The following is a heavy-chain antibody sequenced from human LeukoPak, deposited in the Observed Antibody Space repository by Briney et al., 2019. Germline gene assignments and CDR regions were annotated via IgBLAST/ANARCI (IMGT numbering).Heavy chain of an antibody. CDR3: AGDYGSGSPIDY. V-gene: IGHV4-59*01. D-gene: IGHD3-10*01. CDR1: GGSISSYY. Sequence: RPSETLSITCTVSGGSISSYYWSWIRQPPGKGLEWIGYIYYSGSTNYNPSLKSRVTISVDTSKNQFSLKLNSVTAADTAVYYCAGDYGSGSPIDYWGQGTLVTVSS. J-gene: IGHJ4*02. CDR2: IYYSGST.